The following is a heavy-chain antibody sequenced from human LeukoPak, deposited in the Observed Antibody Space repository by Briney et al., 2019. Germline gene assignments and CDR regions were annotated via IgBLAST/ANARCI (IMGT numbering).Heavy chain of an antibody. J-gene: IGHJ4*02. V-gene: IGHV4-4*07. CDR2: IYTSGST. D-gene: IGHD1-7*01. CDR3: AREGSRVTGTTFLHTIDY. Sequence: PSETLSLTCTVSGGSISSYYWSWIRQPAGKGLEWIGRIYTSGSTNYNPSLKSRVTMSVDTSKNQFSLKLSSVTAADTAVYYCAREGSRVTGTTFLHTIDYWGQGTLVTVSS. CDR1: GGSISSYY.